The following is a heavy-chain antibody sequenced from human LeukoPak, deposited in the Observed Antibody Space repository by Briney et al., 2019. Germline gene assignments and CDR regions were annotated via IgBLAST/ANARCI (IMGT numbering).Heavy chain of an antibody. J-gene: IGHJ4*02. Sequence: SETLSLTCTVSGGSISSYYWSWIRQPAGKGLEWIGRIYTSGSTNYNPSLKSRVTISVDTSKNQFSLKLSSVTAADTAVYYCARAPGDRGYSYGPHYYFDYWGQGTLVTVSS. V-gene: IGHV4-4*07. CDR3: ARAPGDRGYSYGPHYYFDY. CDR1: GGSISSYY. CDR2: IYTSGST. D-gene: IGHD5-18*01.